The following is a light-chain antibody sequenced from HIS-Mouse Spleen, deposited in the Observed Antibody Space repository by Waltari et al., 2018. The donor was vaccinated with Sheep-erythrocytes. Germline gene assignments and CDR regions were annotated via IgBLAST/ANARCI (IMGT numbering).Light chain of an antibody. Sequence: QSVLTQPPSVSGAPGQRVTISCTGSSSNIGAGYDVHWYQQLPGTAPKLLIYGNSNRPSGVPDRFPGSKSGTSASLAITGLQAEDETDYCCQSYDSSLSGYVVFGGATKLTVL. V-gene: IGLV1-40*01. CDR3: QSYDSSLSGYVV. CDR1: SSNIGAGYD. J-gene: IGLJ2*01. CDR2: GNS.